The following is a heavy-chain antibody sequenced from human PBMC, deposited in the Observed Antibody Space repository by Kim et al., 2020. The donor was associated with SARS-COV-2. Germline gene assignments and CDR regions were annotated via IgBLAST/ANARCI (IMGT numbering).Heavy chain of an antibody. Sequence: GGSLRLSCAASGFSFSSYSMNWVRQAPGKGLEWVSFINRDSNYIFYGSSVEGRFTISRDNAKKSLYLQMNRLRGEDTAVYYCATRLVGASLDYWGQGALVTVSS. CDR1: GFSFSSYS. CDR3: ATRLVGASLDY. J-gene: IGHJ4*02. D-gene: IGHD6-6*01. CDR2: INRDSNYI. V-gene: IGHV3-21*01.